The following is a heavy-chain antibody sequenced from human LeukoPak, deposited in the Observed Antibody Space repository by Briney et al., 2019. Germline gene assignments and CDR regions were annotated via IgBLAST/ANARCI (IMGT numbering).Heavy chain of an antibody. CDR3: AREDAFMNYYYCYYMDV. J-gene: IGHJ6*03. CDR1: GFTFSSYE. Sequence: PGGSLRLSCAASGFTFSSYEMNWVRQAPGKGLEWVSYISSSGSTIYYADSVKGRFTISRDNAKNSLYLQMNSLRAEDTAVYYCAREDAFMNYYYCYYMDVWGKGTTVTISS. V-gene: IGHV3-48*03. D-gene: IGHD3-16*01. CDR2: ISSSGSTI.